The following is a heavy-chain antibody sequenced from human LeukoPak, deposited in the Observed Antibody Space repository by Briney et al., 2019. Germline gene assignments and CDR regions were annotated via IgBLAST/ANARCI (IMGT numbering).Heavy chain of an antibody. D-gene: IGHD3-9*01. V-gene: IGHV4-61*02. J-gene: IGHJ3*02. CDR2: IYTSGST. CDR1: GGSISSGSYY. CDR3: ARFADYDILTGDAFDI. Sequence: SETLSLTCTVSGGSISSGSYYWSWIRQPAGKGLEWIGRIYTSGSTNYNPSLKSRVTISVDTSKNQFSLKLSSVTAADTAVYYCARFADYDILTGDAFDIWGQGTMVTVSS.